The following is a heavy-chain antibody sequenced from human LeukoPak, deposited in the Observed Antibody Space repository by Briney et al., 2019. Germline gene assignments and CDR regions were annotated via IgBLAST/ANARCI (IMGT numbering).Heavy chain of an antibody. CDR3: AASYYYDSSGYFSEAFDI. D-gene: IGHD3-22*01. Sequence: SVKVSCKASGGTFSSYAISWVRQAPGQGLEWMGGIIPIFGTANCAQKFQGRVTITTDESTSTAYMELSSLRSEDTAVYYCAASYYYDSSGYFSEAFDIWGQGTMVTVSS. J-gene: IGHJ3*02. V-gene: IGHV1-69*05. CDR1: GGTFSSYA. CDR2: IIPIFGTA.